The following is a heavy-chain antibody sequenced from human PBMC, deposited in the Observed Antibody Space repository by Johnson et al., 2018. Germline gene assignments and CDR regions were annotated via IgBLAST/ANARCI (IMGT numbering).Heavy chain of an antibody. J-gene: IGHJ6*02. V-gene: IGHV3-9*01. CDR1: GFIFRGSA. D-gene: IGHD6-19*01. CDR3: AKAEVGSGWDYYYYGMDV. Sequence: VQLQESGGGLVQPGGSLKLSCAASGFIFRGSAMHWVRQAPGKGLEWVSGISWNSGSIGYADSVKGRFTISRDNAKNSLFLQMNSLRAEDTALYYCAKAEVGSGWDYYYYGMDVWGQGTTVTVSS. CDR2: ISWNSGSI.